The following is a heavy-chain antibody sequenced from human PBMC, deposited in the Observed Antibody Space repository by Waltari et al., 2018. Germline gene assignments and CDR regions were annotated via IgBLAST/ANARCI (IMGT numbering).Heavy chain of an antibody. J-gene: IGHJ4*02. Sequence: QVQLVESGGGVVQPGGSLRLSCAASGFTFSSYGMHWVRQAPGKGLEWVAFIRYDGSNKYYADSGKGRFTISRDNSKNTLYLQMNSLRAEDTAVYYCAKVDGGYYWGQGTLVTVSS. CDR2: IRYDGSNK. CDR1: GFTFSSYG. V-gene: IGHV3-30*02. D-gene: IGHD3-16*01. CDR3: AKVDGGYY.